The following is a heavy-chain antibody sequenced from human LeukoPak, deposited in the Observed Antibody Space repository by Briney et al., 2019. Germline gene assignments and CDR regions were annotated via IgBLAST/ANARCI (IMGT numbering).Heavy chain of an antibody. J-gene: IGHJ4*02. CDR1: GFTFSDYD. D-gene: IGHD3-22*01. V-gene: IGHV3-23*01. CDR2: IRGNGDTT. Sequence: GGSLRLCCVASGFTFSDYDMNWVRQAPMKGLEWISAIRGNGDTTYYADSVKGRFAISRDNSKNTLYLQMNSLRAEDTAVYYCAKVWSKYYDSSDTDDWGQGTLVTVSS. CDR3: AKVWSKYYDSSDTDD.